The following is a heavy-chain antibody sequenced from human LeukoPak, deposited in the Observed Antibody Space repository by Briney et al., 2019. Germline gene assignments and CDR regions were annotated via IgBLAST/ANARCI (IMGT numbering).Heavy chain of an antibody. Sequence: PGGSLRLSCAASGFIVSSYYMSWVRQAPGKGLEWVSIIYNDGRTYYVDSVKGRFTISRDNSKNTVYLQMNSLRVEDTAVYYCARGSTRGGDSDYWGQGTLDTVSS. J-gene: IGHJ4*02. CDR1: GFIVSSYY. CDR3: ARGSTRGGDSDY. CDR2: IYNDGRT. D-gene: IGHD3-16*01. V-gene: IGHV3-53*01.